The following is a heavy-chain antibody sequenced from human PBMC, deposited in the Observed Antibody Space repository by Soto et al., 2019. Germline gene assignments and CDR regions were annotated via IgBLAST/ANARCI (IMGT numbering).Heavy chain of an antibody. V-gene: IGHV4-31*03. J-gene: IGHJ2*01. Sequence: QVQLQESGPGLVKPSQTLSLTCSVSGDPINSGGYFWSWIRQLPGKGLEWIGNIFYNGSTYYNPSLKSRVTISLDTSKSQFSLNLSSVTAADTAVYFCARDRYFDLWGRGTLFTVSS. CDR3: ARDRYFDL. CDR1: GDPINSGGYF. CDR2: IFYNGST.